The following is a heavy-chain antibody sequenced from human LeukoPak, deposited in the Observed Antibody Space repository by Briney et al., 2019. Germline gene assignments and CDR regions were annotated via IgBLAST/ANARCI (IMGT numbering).Heavy chain of an antibody. J-gene: IGHJ4*02. CDR2: INPSGGST. D-gene: IGHD3-22*01. CDR3: ARFSGYPDY. Sequence: APVKVSCKASGYTFTSYYMQWVRQAPGQGLEGVGIINPSGGSTSYAQKFQGRVTITRDTSTSAVYMELSSLRSEDTAVYYCARFSGYPDYWGQGTLVTVSS. CDR1: GYTFTSYY. V-gene: IGHV1-46*01.